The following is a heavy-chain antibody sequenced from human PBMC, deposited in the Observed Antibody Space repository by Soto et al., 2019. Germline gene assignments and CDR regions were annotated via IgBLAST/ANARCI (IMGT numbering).Heavy chain of an antibody. D-gene: IGHD3-16*02. CDR2: ISSSSSYI. CDR3: AKDDEDYDYVWGSYRPPAFDY. J-gene: IGHJ4*02. Sequence: GGSLRLSCAASGFTFSSYSMNWVRQAPGKGLEWVSSISSSSSYIYYADSVKGRFTISRDNAKNSLYLQMNSLRAEDTAVYYCAKDDEDYDYVWGSYRPPAFDYWGQGTLVTVSS. CDR1: GFTFSSYS. V-gene: IGHV3-21*04.